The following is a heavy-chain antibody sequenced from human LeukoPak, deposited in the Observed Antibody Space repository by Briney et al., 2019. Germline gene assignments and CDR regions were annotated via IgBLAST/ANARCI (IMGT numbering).Heavy chain of an antibody. CDR3: ARVHKYCSSISRYRFDP. V-gene: IGHV4-31*03. J-gene: IGHJ5*02. D-gene: IGHD2-2*01. CDR2: IYYSGST. CDR1: GGSISSGGYY. Sequence: ASETLSLTCTVSGGSISSGGYYRSWIRQHPGKGLEWIGYIYYSGSTYYNPSLKSRVTISVDTSKNQFSLKLSSVTAADTAVYYCARVHKYCSSISRYRFDPWGQGTLVTVSS.